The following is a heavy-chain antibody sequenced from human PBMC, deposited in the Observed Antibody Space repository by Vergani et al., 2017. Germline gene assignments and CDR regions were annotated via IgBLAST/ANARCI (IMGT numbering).Heavy chain of an antibody. V-gene: IGHV4-31*03. Sequence: QVQLQESGPGMVKPSQTLSLTCTVSGGSISSGGYYWSWIRQHPGKGLEWIGYIYYSGSTYYNPSLKSRVTISVDTSKNQFSLKLSSVTAADTAVYYCARRQPVGGYSGYEPRRHGIGYYMDGWGKGTTVIVSS. D-gene: IGHD5-12*01. CDR1: GGSISSGGYY. CDR2: IYYSGST. J-gene: IGHJ6*03. CDR3: ARRQPVGGYSGYEPRRHGIGYYMDG.